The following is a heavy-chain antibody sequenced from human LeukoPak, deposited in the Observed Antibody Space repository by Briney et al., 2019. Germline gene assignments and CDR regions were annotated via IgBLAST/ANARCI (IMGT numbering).Heavy chain of an antibody. CDR2: ISGTIDT. Sequence: GGSLRLSCVASGFAFSGNYMSWVRQAPGRGLEWVSLISGTIDTSYTDSVRGRFTISRDNSKNMVYLQMNSLRAEDTAVYYCASHGGPSSAPFIDYWGQGTLVTVSS. J-gene: IGHJ4*02. V-gene: IGHV3-66*04. CDR3: ASHGGPSSAPFIDY. CDR1: GFAFSGNY. D-gene: IGHD3-10*01.